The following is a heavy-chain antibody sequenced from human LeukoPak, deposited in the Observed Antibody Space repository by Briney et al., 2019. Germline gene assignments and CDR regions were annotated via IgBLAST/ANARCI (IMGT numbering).Heavy chain of an antibody. CDR1: GGTFSSYA. V-gene: IGHV1-69*06. Sequence: GASVKVSCKASGGTFSSYAISWVRQAPGQGLEWMGGIIPIFGTANYAQKFQGRVTITAGKSTSTAYMELSSLRSEDTAVYYCARDAVQQLAYAFDVWGQGTMVTVSS. CDR2: IIPIFGTA. J-gene: IGHJ3*01. D-gene: IGHD6-13*01. CDR3: ARDAVQQLAYAFDV.